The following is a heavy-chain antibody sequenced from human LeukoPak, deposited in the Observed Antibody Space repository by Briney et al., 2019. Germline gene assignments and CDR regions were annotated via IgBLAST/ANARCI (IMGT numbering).Heavy chain of an antibody. J-gene: IGHJ5*02. CDR2: IYYSGSA. CDR3: ARGGYYDSSAYYKFFDP. V-gene: IGHV4-59*01. Sequence: PSETLSLTCTVSGGSISSYYWSWIRQPPGKGLEWIGYIYYSGSANYNPSLKSRVTISVDTSKNQFSLKLSSVTAADTAVYYYARGGYYDSSAYYKFFDPWGQGTLVTVSS. D-gene: IGHD3-22*01. CDR1: GGSISSYY.